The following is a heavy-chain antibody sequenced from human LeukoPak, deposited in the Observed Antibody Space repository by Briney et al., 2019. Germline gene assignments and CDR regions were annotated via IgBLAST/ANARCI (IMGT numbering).Heavy chain of an antibody. CDR1: GYTFTSYA. CDR2: INTNTGNP. V-gene: IGHV7-4-1*02. J-gene: IGHJ6*03. Sequence: GASVKVSCKAYGYTFTSYAMNWVRQAPGQGLEWMGWINTNTGNPTYAQGFTGRFVFSLDTSVSTAYLQISSLKAEDTAVYYCARDQSSSWSHYYYMDVWGKGTTVTVSS. CDR3: ARDQSSSWSHYYYMDV. D-gene: IGHD6-13*01.